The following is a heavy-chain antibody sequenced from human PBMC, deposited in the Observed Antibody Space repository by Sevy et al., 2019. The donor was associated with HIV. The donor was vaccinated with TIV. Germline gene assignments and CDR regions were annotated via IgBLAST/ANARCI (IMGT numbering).Heavy chain of an antibody. Sequence: VSCKASGVTFNSYAFHWVRQAPGQGLEWMGGIIPMFGTTDYAQKFQGRVTISADESTSTVYMEQSSLRSEDTAVYYCTRGVTKIIGGGYYFDYWGQGTLVTVSS. CDR2: IIPMFGTT. V-gene: IGHV1-69*01. CDR1: GVTFNSYA. J-gene: IGHJ4*02. CDR3: TRGVTKIIGGGYYFDY. D-gene: IGHD3-22*01.